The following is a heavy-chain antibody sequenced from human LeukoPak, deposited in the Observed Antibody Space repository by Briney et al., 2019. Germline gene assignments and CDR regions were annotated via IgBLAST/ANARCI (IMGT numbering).Heavy chain of an antibody. CDR3: ARQGVATIDY. D-gene: IGHD5-12*01. CDR1: GGSIGSYY. Sequence: SETLSLTCTVSGGSIGSYYWSWIRQPPGKGLEWIGYIYYSGSTNYNPSLKSRVTISVDTSKNQFSLKLSSVTAADTAVYYCARQGVATIDYWGQGTLVTVSS. V-gene: IGHV4-59*08. CDR2: IYYSGST. J-gene: IGHJ4*02.